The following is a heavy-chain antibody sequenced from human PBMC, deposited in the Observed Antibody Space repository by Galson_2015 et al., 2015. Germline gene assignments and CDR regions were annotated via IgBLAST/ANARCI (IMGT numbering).Heavy chain of an antibody. CDR1: GYTFTSYG. D-gene: IGHD2-2*01. CDR3: ALLGYCISTSSYFDSFDT. V-gene: IGHV1-18*01. CDR2: ISAYNGNT. Sequence: SVKVSCKASGYTFTSYGISWVRQAPGQGLEWMGWISAYNGNTNYAQKLQGRVTMTTDTSTSTAYMELRSLRSDDTAVYYCALLGYCISTSSYFDSFDTWAQGTRVPASP. J-gene: IGHJ3*02.